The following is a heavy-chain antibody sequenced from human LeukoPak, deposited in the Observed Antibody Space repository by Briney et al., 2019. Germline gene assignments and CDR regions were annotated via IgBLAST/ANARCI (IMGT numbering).Heavy chain of an antibody. CDR3: AASGSYPRTNAFDI. CDR1: GASISSGDYY. V-gene: IGHV4-30-4*01. CDR2: IYYSGST. J-gene: IGHJ3*02. Sequence: PSETLSLTCTVSGASISSGDYYWSWLRQPPGKGLEWIGYIYYSGSTYYNPTLNRRVTISVDTSKNQLSLKLSSLTAADTAVYYCAASGSYPRTNAFDIWGQGTMVTVSS. D-gene: IGHD3-22*01.